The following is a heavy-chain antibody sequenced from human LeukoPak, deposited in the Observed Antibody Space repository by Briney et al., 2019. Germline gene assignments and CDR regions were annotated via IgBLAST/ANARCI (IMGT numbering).Heavy chain of an antibody. CDR2: ITYIGST. CDR3: ARDLVTVTKGFDI. Sequence: SETLSLTCAVSDDSFSSHYWTWIRQPPGKGLEWIGYITYIGSTNYNPSLKSRVTISIDTSRNQFSLRLSSVTAADTAVYYCARDLVTVTKGFDIWGQGTMVSVSS. D-gene: IGHD4-17*01. V-gene: IGHV4-59*11. CDR1: DDSFSSHY. J-gene: IGHJ3*02.